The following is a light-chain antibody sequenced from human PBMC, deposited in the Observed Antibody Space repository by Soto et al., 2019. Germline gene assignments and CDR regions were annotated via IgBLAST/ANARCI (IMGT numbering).Light chain of an antibody. CDR1: QSLNSFY. J-gene: IGKJ1*01. CDR2: GSS. Sequence: EIVLTQSPGTLSLSPGERATLSCRASQSLNSFYLAWYKQKPGQAPRLLIYGSSNRATGIPDRFSGSGSETDFTLTISRLDPEDFAVYYCQQYDISPRTCGQGTKVEVK. V-gene: IGKV3-20*01. CDR3: QQYDISPRT.